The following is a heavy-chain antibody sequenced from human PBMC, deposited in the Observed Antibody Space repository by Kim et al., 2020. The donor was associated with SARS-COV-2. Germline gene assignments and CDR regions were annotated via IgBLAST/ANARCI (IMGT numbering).Heavy chain of an antibody. Sequence: ASVKVSCKASGYTFTSYAMHWVRQAPGQRLEWMGWINAGNGNTKYSQKFQGRVTITRDTSASTAYMELSSLRSEDTAVYYCARAPEVGATDFDYWGQGTPVTVSS. CDR3: ARAPEVGATDFDY. CDR1: GYTFTSYA. J-gene: IGHJ4*02. V-gene: IGHV1-3*01. D-gene: IGHD1-26*01. CDR2: INAGNGNT.